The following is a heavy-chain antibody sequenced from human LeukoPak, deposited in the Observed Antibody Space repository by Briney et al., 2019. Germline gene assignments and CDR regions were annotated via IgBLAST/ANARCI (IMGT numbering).Heavy chain of an antibody. D-gene: IGHD2-2*01. CDR1: GYTFTGYY. CDR3: ARACSSTSCLTNSFDY. V-gene: IGHV1-2*02. Sequence: ASVKVSCKASGYTFTGYYMHWVRQAPGQGLEWMGWINPNSGGTNYAQKFQGRVTMTRDTSISTAYMELSRLRSDDTAVYYCARACSSTSCLTNSFDYRGQGTLVTVSS. J-gene: IGHJ4*02. CDR2: INPNSGGT.